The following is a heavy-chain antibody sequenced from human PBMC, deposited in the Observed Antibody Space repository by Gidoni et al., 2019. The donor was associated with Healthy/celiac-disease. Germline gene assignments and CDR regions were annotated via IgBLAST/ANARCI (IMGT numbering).Heavy chain of an antibody. D-gene: IGHD3-10*01. CDR3: ARSSLTYYYGSGSRVAPPGPSDY. J-gene: IGHJ4*02. CDR1: GGSVSSGSYY. V-gene: IGHV4-61*01. Sequence: QVQLQESGPGLVKPSETLSLTCTVSGGSVSSGSYYWSWIRQPPGKGLEWIGYIYYSGSTNYNPSLKSRVTISVDTSKNQFSLKLSSVTAADTAVYYCARSSLTYYYGSGSRVAPPGPSDYWGQGTLVTVSS. CDR2: IYYSGST.